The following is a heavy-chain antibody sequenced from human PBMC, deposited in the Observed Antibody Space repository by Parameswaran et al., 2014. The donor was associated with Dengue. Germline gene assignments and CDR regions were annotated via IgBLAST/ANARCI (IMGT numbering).Heavy chain of an antibody. CDR3: AGRYCSSSSCPHKVGMEV. D-gene: IGHD2-2*01. J-gene: IGHJ6*02. V-gene: IGHV1-69*01. CDR2: IIPFFDPV. Sequence: WVRQAPGQGLEWMGGIIPFFDPVNYAQKFQGRVTITADESTSTAYMELSNLRSEDTAVYYCAGRYCSSSSCPHKVGMEVWGQGTTVTVSS.